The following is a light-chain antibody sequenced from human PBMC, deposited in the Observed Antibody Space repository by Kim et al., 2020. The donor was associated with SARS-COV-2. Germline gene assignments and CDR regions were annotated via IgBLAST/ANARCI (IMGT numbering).Light chain of an antibody. CDR1: NSDVGTYNL. Sequence: GHSITISCTGTNSDVGTYNLVSWYQQHPGKAPKLMIYEVNKRPSGVSNRFSGSKSGNTASLTISGLQAEDEVDYYCCSYAGSSTYVFGTGTKVTVL. V-gene: IGLV2-23*02. CDR3: CSYAGSSTYV. CDR2: EVN. J-gene: IGLJ1*01.